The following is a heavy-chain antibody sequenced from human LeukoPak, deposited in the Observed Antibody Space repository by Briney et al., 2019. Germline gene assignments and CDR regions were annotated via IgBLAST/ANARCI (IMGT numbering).Heavy chain of an antibody. Sequence: PGGSLRLSCAASGFTFSSYWMSWVRQAPGKGLEWVANIKQEGSEKYYVDSVKGRFTISRDNAKNSLYLQMNSLRAEDTAVYYCARVRMAVRLRDYYYMDVWGKGTTIAVSS. D-gene: IGHD5-24*01. J-gene: IGHJ6*03. CDR3: ARVRMAVRLRDYYYMDV. V-gene: IGHV3-7*04. CDR2: IKQEGSEK. CDR1: GFTFSSYW.